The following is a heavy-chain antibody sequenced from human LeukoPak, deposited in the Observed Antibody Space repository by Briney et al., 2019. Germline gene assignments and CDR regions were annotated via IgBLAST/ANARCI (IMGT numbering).Heavy chain of an antibody. D-gene: IGHD5-18*01. J-gene: IGHJ4*02. CDR1: GFTFSSYG. CDR3: AKGELGLWFDY. Sequence: GGSLRLSCAASGFTFSSYGMHWVRQAPGKGLEWVAVIWYDGGNKYYADSVKGRFTISRDNPKNTLYLQMNSLRAEDTAVYYCAKGELGLWFDYWGQGTLVTVSS. CDR2: IWYDGGNK. V-gene: IGHV3-33*06.